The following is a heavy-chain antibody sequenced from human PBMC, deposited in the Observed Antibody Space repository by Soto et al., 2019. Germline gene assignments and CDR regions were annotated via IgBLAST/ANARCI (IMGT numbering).Heavy chain of an antibody. J-gene: IGHJ4*02. Sequence: QVQLVESGGGVVQPGRSLRLSCAASGFTFSSYGMHWLRQAPGKGLEWVAVISYDGSNKYYADSVKGRFTISRDNSKNTLYLQMNSLRAEDTAVYYCATGGPMVRGPRGYFDYWGQGTLVTVSS. CDR2: ISYDGSNK. D-gene: IGHD3-10*01. CDR1: GFTFSSYG. CDR3: ATGGPMVRGPRGYFDY. V-gene: IGHV3-30*03.